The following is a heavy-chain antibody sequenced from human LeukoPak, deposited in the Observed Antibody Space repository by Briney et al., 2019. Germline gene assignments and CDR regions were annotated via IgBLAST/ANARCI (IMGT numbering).Heavy chain of an antibody. V-gene: IGHV3-43D*03. J-gene: IGHJ6*03. D-gene: IGHD6-6*01. CDR1: GFTFDDYA. CDR3: AKPPDSRSSPELFYYYYYMGV. Sequence: GTSLGLSCAASGFTFDDYAMHWVRQAPGKGLEWVSLISWDGGSTYYTDSVKGRFTISRDDSKNSLYLQMNSLRAEDTALYYCAKPPDSRSSPELFYYYYYMGVWGKGTTVTVSS. CDR2: ISWDGGST.